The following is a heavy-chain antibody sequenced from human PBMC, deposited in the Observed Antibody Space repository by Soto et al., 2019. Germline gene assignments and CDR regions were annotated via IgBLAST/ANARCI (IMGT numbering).Heavy chain of an antibody. CDR1: GFTFSSYA. J-gene: IGHJ3*02. Sequence: GESLKISCAASGFTFSSYAMSWVRQAPGKGLEWVSAISGSGGSTYYADSVKGRFTISRDNSKNTLYLQMNSLRAEDTAVYYCAKDGFPLDIVVVVAAGDAFDIWGQGTMVTVSS. D-gene: IGHD2-15*01. V-gene: IGHV3-23*01. CDR2: ISGSGGST. CDR3: AKDGFPLDIVVVVAAGDAFDI.